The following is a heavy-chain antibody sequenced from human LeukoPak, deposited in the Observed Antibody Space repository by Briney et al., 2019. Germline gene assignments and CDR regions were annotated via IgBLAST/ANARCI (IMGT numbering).Heavy chain of an antibody. D-gene: IGHD3-3*01. V-gene: IGHV3-23*01. CDR2: ISGSGGST. J-gene: IGHJ4*01. Sequence: GGSLRLSCSASGFTFSDYVMTWVRQAPGKGLEWVSAISGSGGSTHYADSVKGRFTISRDNSKNTVYLQMNSLRAEDTALYYCARGFLDFDYWGHGTLVTVSS. CDR3: ARGFLDFDY. CDR1: GFTFSDYV.